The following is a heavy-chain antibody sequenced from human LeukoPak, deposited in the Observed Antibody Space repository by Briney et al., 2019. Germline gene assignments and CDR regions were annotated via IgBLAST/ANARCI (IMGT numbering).Heavy chain of an antibody. V-gene: IGHV3-48*02. CDR3: ARGRQWRGFDY. CDR2: ISSSSGSK. Sequence: AVSLRLSCGASGFAFRTYRMSWVRQAPGKGLEWVSYISSSSGSKHYADSVRGRFAISRDNAKNSLYLQMNSLRDEDTAVYYCARGRQWRGFDYWGQGALVTVSS. CDR1: GFAFRTYR. D-gene: IGHD6-19*01. J-gene: IGHJ4*02.